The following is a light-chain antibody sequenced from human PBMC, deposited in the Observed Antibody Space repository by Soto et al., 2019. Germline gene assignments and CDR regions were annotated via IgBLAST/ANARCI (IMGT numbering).Light chain of an antibody. CDR3: QSYDSSLSGWV. CDR2: GNN. V-gene: IGLV1-40*01. J-gene: IGLJ3*02. CDR1: SSNIGAAYD. Sequence: QSVLTQPPSVSGAPGQKVTISCTRSSSNIGAAYDVHWYQHLPGTAPKLLIYGNNNRPSGVPDRFSGSKSGTSASLAITGLQAEDEADYYCQSYDSSLSGWVFGGGTKVNVL.